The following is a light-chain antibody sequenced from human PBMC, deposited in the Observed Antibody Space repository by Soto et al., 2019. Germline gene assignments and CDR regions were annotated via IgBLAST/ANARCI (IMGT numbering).Light chain of an antibody. Sequence: EIVLTQSPGTLSLSPGERATLSCRASRDVSSGFLAWYQQKPGQAPRLLIYGASTRASGIPDRFSGSGSGTDFTLTVGRLEPEDFALYFCQQYGSSPVTFGQGTRLEIK. CDR2: GAS. V-gene: IGKV3-20*01. J-gene: IGKJ5*01. CDR3: QQYGSSPVT. CDR1: RDVSSGF.